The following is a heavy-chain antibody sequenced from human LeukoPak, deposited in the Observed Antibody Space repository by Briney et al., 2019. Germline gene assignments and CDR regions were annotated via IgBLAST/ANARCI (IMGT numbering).Heavy chain of an antibody. J-gene: IGHJ5*02. Sequence: PGGSLRLSCAASGFTFSSYWMSWVRQAPGKGPEWVANIKQDGSEKYYVDSVKGRFTISRDNAKNSLYLQMNSLRAEDTAVYYCARLSGGYTDNWFDPWGQGTLVTVSS. CDR3: ARLSGGYTDNWFDP. CDR1: GFTFSSYW. D-gene: IGHD5-18*01. CDR2: IKQDGSEK. V-gene: IGHV3-7*01.